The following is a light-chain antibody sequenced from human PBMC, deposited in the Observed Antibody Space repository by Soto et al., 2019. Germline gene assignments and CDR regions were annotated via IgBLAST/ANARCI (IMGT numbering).Light chain of an antibody. V-gene: IGKV1-5*01. J-gene: IGKJ1*01. CDR2: DAS. CDR1: QTISSW. CDR3: LQYSSHSWT. Sequence: DIKMTQSPSTLSGSVGDRVTITCRASQTISSWLAWYQQKPGKAPKLLIYDASNLKSGVSSRFSGSGSGTEFTLTISRLQPDDVATYYCLQYSSHSWTFGQGTMVDIK.